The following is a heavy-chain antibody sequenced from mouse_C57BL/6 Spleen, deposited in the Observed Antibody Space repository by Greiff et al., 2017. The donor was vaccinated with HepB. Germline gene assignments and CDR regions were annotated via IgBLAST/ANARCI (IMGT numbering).Heavy chain of an antibody. Sequence: VQLQQSGTVLARPGASVKMSCKTSGYTFTSYWMHWVKQRPGQGLEWIGAIYPGNSDTSYNQKFKGKAKLTAVTSASTAYMELSSLTNEDSAVYYCTRSLVAHWYFDVWGTGTTVTVSS. V-gene: IGHV1-5*01. CDR1: GYTFTSYW. J-gene: IGHJ1*03. CDR3: TRSLVAHWYFDV. D-gene: IGHD1-1*01. CDR2: IYPGNSDT.